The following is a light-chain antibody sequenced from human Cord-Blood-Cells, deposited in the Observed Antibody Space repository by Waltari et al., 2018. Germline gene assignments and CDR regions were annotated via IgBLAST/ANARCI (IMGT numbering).Light chain of an antibody. V-gene: IGKV1-33*01. CDR1: QDISNY. J-gene: IGKJ2*01. Sequence: LSASVGDRVTITCQASQDISNYLNWYQQKPGKAPKLLIYDASNLETGVPSRFSGSGSGTDFTFTISSLQPEDIATYYCQQYDNLPMYTFGQGTKLEIK. CDR3: QQYDNLPMYT. CDR2: DAS.